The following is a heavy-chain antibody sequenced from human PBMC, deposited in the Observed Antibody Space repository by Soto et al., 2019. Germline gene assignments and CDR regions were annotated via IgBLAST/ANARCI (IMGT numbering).Heavy chain of an antibody. Sequence: GASVKVSCKASGYTFTSYYMHWVRQAPGQGLEWMGIINPSGGSTSYAQKFQGRVTMTRDTSTSTVYMELGSLRSEDTAVYYCARVIAPPPDPSSSEGDMDVWGQGTTVTVSS. D-gene: IGHD6-6*01. CDR1: GYTFTSYY. V-gene: IGHV1-46*01. CDR3: ARVIAPPPDPSSSEGDMDV. CDR2: INPSGGST. J-gene: IGHJ6*02.